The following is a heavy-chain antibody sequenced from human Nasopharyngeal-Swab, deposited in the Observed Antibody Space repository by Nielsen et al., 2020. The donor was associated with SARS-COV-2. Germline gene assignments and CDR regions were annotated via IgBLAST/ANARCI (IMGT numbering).Heavy chain of an antibody. Sequence: ASVQVSCNAPAYTFSSYARHWVRQAPGQRLEWMGWINAGNGNTKYSQKFQGRVTITRDTSASTAYMELSSLRSEDTAVYYCARGSMVRGVIEHYYYYYMDVWGKGTTVTVSS. CDR1: AYTFSSYA. V-gene: IGHV1-3*01. CDR2: INAGNGNT. CDR3: ARGSMVRGVIEHYYYYYMDV. J-gene: IGHJ6*03. D-gene: IGHD3-10*01.